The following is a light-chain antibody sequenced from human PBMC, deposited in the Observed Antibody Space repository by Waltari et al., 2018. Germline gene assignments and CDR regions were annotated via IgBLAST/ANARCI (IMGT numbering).Light chain of an antibody. V-gene: IGLV3-19*01. CDR3: HSRDSSGDVL. CDR2: GKK. Sequence: SSELTQDPAVSVALGQSVRLTCQGDSRRTYYVSWFHQKPGQAPALVIYGKKNRPSGIPDRFSASSSGSTASLTIIGAQAEDEADYYCHSRDSSGDVLIGGGTKLTVV. J-gene: IGLJ2*01. CDR1: SRRTYY.